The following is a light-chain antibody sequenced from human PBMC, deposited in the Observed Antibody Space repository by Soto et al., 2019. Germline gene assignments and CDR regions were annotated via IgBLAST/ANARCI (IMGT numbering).Light chain of an antibody. V-gene: IGKV3-15*01. CDR2: GAF. CDR3: QQYNDWPLT. J-gene: IGKJ1*01. Sequence: EIVLTQSPGTLSLSPGEIATLSCRASQSVSSNLAWYRQKPGQAPSFLIYGAFTRATGIQARFIGTGYGTEFTLAISSLQSEDFALYYCQQYNDWPLTFGQGTKVDIK. CDR1: QSVSSN.